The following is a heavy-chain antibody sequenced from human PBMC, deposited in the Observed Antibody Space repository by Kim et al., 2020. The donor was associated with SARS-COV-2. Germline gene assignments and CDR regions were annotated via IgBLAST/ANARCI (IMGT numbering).Heavy chain of an antibody. Sequence: SVKVSCKASGDTFTKFGISWVRQAPGQGLEWMGGIIPVFGSANYAQKFQGRVTITADESTTTAYMELSGLSSEDTAVYYCARDLKVELKNWFDPWGQGT. D-gene: IGHD1-7*01. V-gene: IGHV1-69*13. CDR3: ARDLKVELKNWFDP. CDR2: IIPVFGSA. CDR1: GDTFTKFG. J-gene: IGHJ5*02.